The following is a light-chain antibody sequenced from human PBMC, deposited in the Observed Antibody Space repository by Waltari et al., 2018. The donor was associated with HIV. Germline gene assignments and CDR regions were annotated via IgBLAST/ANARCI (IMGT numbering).Light chain of an antibody. CDR3: SAWDSSLDSWV. J-gene: IGLJ3*02. CDR2: RDD. V-gene: IGLV10-54*01. Sequence: QAGLIQTPSVSRALGQTATLTCTGNSNNVGNEGAVWLLQHQGHRPQLLFNRDDTRPSGISERISASRSGNTASLTITGLQSGDEADYYCSAWDSSLDSWVFGGGTKLTVL. CDR1: SNNVGNEG.